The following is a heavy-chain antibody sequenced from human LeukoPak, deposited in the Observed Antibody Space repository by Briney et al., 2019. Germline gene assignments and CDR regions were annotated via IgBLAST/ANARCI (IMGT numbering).Heavy chain of an antibody. CDR3: ARGDSSGYPSNWYFDL. D-gene: IGHD3-22*01. CDR2: IGTAGDT. Sequence: QPGGSLRLSCAASGFTFHSYDMHWVRQATGKSLGWVSAIGTAGDTYYPGSVKGRFTISRENAKKSLYLQMNSLRDGDTAVYYCARGDSSGYPSNWYFDLWGRGTLVTVSS. V-gene: IGHV3-13*01. CDR1: GFTFHSYD. J-gene: IGHJ2*01.